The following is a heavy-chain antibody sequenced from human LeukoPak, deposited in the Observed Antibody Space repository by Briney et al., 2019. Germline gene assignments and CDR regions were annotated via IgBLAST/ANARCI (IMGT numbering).Heavy chain of an antibody. Sequence: SVKVSCKASGGTFSSYAISWVRQAPGQGLEWMGGIIPIFGTANYAQKFQGRVTITADESTSTAYMELSSLRSEDTAVYYCARGGSTSCYTCYYYYMDVWGKGTTVTVSS. CDR1: GGTFSSYA. J-gene: IGHJ6*03. CDR3: ARGGSTSCYTCYYYYMDV. CDR2: IIPIFGTA. D-gene: IGHD2-2*02. V-gene: IGHV1-69*13.